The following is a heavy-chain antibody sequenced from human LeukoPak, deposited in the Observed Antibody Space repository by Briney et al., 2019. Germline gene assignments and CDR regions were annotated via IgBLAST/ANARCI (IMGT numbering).Heavy chain of an antibody. CDR3: ARDKQQLGGYYYGMDV. CDR1: GFSFSNYA. J-gene: IGHJ6*02. Sequence: GGSLRLSCAASGFSFSNYAMSWVRQAPARGPEWVSSISSSSSYIYYEDSVKGRFTISRDNAKNSLYLQMNSLRDEDRAVYYCARDKQQLGGYYYGMDVWGQGTTVTVSS. V-gene: IGHV3-21*01. D-gene: IGHD6-13*01. CDR2: ISSSSSYI.